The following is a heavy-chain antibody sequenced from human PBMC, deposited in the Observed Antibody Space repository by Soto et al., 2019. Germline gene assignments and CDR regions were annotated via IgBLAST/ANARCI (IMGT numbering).Heavy chain of an antibody. D-gene: IGHD6-19*01. CDR2: ISSSGRTI. CDR3: XRADELAVFGH. Sequence: QVHLVESGGGLVKPGGSLRLSCAASGFNFSEHYMNWIRQAPGKGLEWLSYISSSGRTIYYADSVKGRFTISRDNAEXXXXXXXXXXXXXXXXXXXXXRADELAVFGHWGQGTRVTVSA. CDR1: GFNFSEHY. J-gene: IGHJ4*02. V-gene: IGHV3-11*01.